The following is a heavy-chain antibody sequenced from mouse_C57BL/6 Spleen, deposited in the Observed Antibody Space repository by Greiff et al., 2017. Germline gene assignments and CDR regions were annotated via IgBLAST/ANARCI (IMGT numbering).Heavy chain of an antibody. CDR2: IHPNSGST. CDR1: GYTFTSYW. J-gene: IGHJ4*01. CDR3: ARRAYSNPYYYAMDY. Sequence: QVQLKQSGAELVKPGASVKLSCKASGYTFTSYWMHWVKQRPGQGLEWIGMIHPNSGSTNYNEKFKSKATLTVDKSSSTAYMQLSSLTSEDSAVYYCARRAYSNPYYYAMDYWGQGTSVTVSS. D-gene: IGHD2-5*01. V-gene: IGHV1-64*01.